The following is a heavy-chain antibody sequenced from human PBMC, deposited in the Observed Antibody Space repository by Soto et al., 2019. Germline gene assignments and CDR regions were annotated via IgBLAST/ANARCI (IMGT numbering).Heavy chain of an antibody. J-gene: IGHJ4*02. CDR1: GFTFSSYG. V-gene: IGHV3-30*18. Sequence: GGSLRLSCAASGFTFSSYGMHWVRQAPGKGLEWVAVISYDGSNKYYADSVKGRFTISRDNSKNTLYLQMNSLRAEDTAVYYCAKESVGYWGQGTLVTVSS. CDR2: ISYDGSNK. CDR3: AKESVGY.